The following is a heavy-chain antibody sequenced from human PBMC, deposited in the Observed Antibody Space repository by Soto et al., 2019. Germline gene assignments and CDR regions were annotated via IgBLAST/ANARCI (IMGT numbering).Heavy chain of an antibody. CDR3: AREPGGYSYGSYYYYGMDV. CDR1: GGTFSSYA. D-gene: IGHD5-18*01. Sequence: QVQLVQSGAEVKKPGSSVKVSCKASGGTFSSYAISWVRQAPGQGLECMGGIIPIFGTANYAQKFQGRVTITADESTSTAYMELSSLRSEDTAVYYCAREPGGYSYGSYYYYGMDVWGQGTTVTVSS. CDR2: IIPIFGTA. J-gene: IGHJ6*02. V-gene: IGHV1-69*12.